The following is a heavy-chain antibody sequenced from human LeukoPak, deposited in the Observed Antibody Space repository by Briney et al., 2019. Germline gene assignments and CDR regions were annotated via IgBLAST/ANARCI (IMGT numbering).Heavy chain of an antibody. CDR1: GFTFSSYA. D-gene: IGHD6-13*01. Sequence: GGSLRLSCAASGFTFSSYAMHWVRQAPGKGLEWVAVISYDGSNKYYADSVKGRFTISRDNSKNTLYLQMNGLRAEDTAVYYCARDPGGIAAAGTFDYWGQGTLVTVSS. J-gene: IGHJ4*02. V-gene: IGHV3-30-3*01. CDR2: ISYDGSNK. CDR3: ARDPGGIAAAGTFDY.